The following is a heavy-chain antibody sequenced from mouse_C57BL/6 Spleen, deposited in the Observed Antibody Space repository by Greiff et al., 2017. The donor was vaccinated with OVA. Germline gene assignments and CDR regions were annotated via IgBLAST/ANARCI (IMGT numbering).Heavy chain of an antibody. Sequence: VQLQQSGAELVKPGASVKISCKASGYAFSSYWMNWVKQRPGKGLEWIGQIYPGDGDTNYNGKFKGKATLTADKSSSTAYMQLSSLTSEDSAVYFCARGAIIYYYFDYWGQGTTLTVSS. CDR1: GYAFSSYW. V-gene: IGHV1-80*01. D-gene: IGHD1-1*01. J-gene: IGHJ2*01. CDR2: IYPGDGDT. CDR3: ARGAIIYYYFDY.